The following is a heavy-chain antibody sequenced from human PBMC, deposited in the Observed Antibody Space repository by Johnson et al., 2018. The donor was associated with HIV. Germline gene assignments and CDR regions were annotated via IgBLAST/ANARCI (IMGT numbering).Heavy chain of an antibody. CDR1: GFTFSSYA. CDR2: ISYDGSNK. CDR3: AREMGWEDAFDI. J-gene: IGHJ3*02. V-gene: IGHV3-30*04. Sequence: QVQLVESGGGVVQPGRSLRLSCAASGFTFSSYAMHWVRQAPGKGLEWVAVISYDGSNKYYADSVKGRFTISIDNSKNTLYLQMNSLRAEDTAVYYCAREMGWEDAFDIWGQGTMVTVSS. D-gene: IGHD6-19*01.